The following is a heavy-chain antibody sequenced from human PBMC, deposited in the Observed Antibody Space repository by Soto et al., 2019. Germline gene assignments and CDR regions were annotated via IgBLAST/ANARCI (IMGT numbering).Heavy chain of an antibody. CDR2: ISGSGGST. J-gene: IGHJ5*02. V-gene: IGHV3-23*01. CDR3: AKCGGIAARWANNWFDP. CDR1: GFTFSSYA. Sequence: EVQLLESGGGLVQPGGSLRLSCAASGFTFSSYAMSWVRQAPGKGLEWVSAISGSGGSTYYADSVKGRFTISRDNSKNTLYLQMNSLRAEDTAVYYCAKCGGIAARWANNWFDPWGQGTLVTVSS. D-gene: IGHD6-6*01.